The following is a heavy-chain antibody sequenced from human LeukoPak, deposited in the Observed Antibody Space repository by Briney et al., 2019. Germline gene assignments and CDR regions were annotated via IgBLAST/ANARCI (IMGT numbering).Heavy chain of an antibody. J-gene: IGHJ4*02. CDR3: AKSLPYYFDF. Sequence: GGSLRLSCAASGFTFSNAWMSWVRQAPGKGLEWLSSITDSGHTTYYAESVKGRFSISRDNSKNTLFLQMNSLRAEDTAVYYCAKSLPYYFDFWGQGTLVTVSS. CDR1: GFTFSNAW. V-gene: IGHV3-23*01. CDR2: ITDSGHTT.